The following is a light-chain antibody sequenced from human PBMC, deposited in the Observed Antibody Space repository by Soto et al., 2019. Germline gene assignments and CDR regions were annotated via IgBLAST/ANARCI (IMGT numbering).Light chain of an antibody. CDR3: QQYNSYSPSWT. V-gene: IGKV1-5*01. J-gene: IGKJ1*01. CDR1: QSISSW. CDR2: DAS. Sequence: DIQMTQSPSTLSASVGDRVTITCRASQSISSWLAWYQQKPGKAPKLLIYDASSLESGVPSRFSGSGSGTEFTLTISSPQPDDFATYYCQQYNSYSPSWTFGQGTKVEIK.